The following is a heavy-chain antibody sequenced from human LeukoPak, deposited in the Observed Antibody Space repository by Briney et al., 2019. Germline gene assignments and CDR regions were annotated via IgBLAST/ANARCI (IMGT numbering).Heavy chain of an antibody. Sequence: GGSLRLSFAASGFTFSNYAMHWVRQAPGKGLEWVAVISYDGSNKYYADSVKGRFTISRDNSKNTLYLQMNSLRAEDTAVYYCARGGTYLSAFDIWGQGTMVTVSS. V-gene: IGHV3-30*14. CDR2: ISYDGSNK. CDR1: GFTFSNYA. CDR3: ARGGTYLSAFDI. J-gene: IGHJ3*02. D-gene: IGHD1-26*01.